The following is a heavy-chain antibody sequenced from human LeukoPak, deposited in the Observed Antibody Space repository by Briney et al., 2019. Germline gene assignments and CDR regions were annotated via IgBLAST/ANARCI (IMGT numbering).Heavy chain of an antibody. D-gene: IGHD2-21*02. CDR2: INPKNGDT. Sequence: ASVKVSCKASGYTFSDNFMHWVRQAPGQGLEWMGWINPKNGDTNYARKLQGRVTMTTDTSTSTAYMELRSLRSDDTAVYYCARDNDLDAFNIWGQGTMVTVSS. J-gene: IGHJ3*02. CDR1: GYTFSDNF. V-gene: IGHV1-18*04. CDR3: ARDNDLDAFNI.